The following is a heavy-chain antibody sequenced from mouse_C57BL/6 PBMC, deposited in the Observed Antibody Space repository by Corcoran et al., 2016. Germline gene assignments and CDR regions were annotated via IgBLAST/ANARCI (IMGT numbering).Heavy chain of an antibody. CDR3: ARHGEGFYYYGSSPYYFDY. V-gene: IGHV1-62-2*01. D-gene: IGHD1-1*01. CDR1: GYTFTEYT. J-gene: IGHJ2*01. Sequence: QVQLQQSGAELVKPGASVKLSCKASGYTFTEYTIHWVKQRSGQGLEWIGWFYPGSGSIKYNEKFKDKATLTADKSSSTVYMELSRLTSEDSAVYFCARHGEGFYYYGSSPYYFDYWGQGTTLTVSS. CDR2: FYPGSGSI.